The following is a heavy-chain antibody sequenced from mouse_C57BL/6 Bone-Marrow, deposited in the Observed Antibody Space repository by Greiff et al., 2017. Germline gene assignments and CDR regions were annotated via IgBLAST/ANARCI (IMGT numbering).Heavy chain of an antibody. CDR1: GYTFTSYW. J-gene: IGHJ2*01. CDR3: ARREINTVENFYY. Sequence: QVQLQPSGAELVKPGASVKMSCKASGYTFTSYWITWVKQRPGQGLEWIGDIYPGSGSTNYNEKFKSKATLTVDTSSSTAYMQLSSLTSEDSAVYYCARREINTVENFYYWGQGTTLTVSS. V-gene: IGHV1-55*01. D-gene: IGHD1-1*01. CDR2: IYPGSGST.